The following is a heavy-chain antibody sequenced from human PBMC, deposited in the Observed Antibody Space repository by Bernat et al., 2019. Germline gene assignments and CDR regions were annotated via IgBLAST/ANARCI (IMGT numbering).Heavy chain of an antibody. CDR2: INPSGGST. J-gene: IGHJ4*02. V-gene: IGHV1-46*01. CDR3: ASREDNSGYRRTRVLDY. CDR1: GYTFTSYY. Sequence: QVQLVQSGAEVKKPGASVKVSCKASGYTFTSYYMHWVRQAPGQGLEWMGIINPSGGSTSYAQKFQGRVTMTRDTSTSTVYMELSSLRSDDTAVYYCASREDNSGYRRTRVLDYWGQGTLVTVSS. D-gene: IGHD5-12*01.